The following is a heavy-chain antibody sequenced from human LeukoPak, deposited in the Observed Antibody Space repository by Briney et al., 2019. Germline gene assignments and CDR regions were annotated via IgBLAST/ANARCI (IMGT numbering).Heavy chain of an antibody. CDR1: GFTFSNYA. J-gene: IGHJ6*02. Sequence: PGGSLRLSCAASGFTFSNYAMNWVRQAPGKGLEWVSGPSGSGGYTWYTDSVKGRFTVSRDNSKNTLYLQMNSLRAEDTAMYYCARVTRYYYGMDVWGQGTTVTVSS. CDR3: ARVTRYYYGMDV. CDR2: PSGSGGYT. V-gene: IGHV3-23*01.